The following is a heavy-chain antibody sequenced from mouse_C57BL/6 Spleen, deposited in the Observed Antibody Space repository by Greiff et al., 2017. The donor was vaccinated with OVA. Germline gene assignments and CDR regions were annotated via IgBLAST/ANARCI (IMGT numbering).Heavy chain of an antibody. V-gene: IGHV1-80*01. CDR1: GYAFSSYW. Sequence: QVQLKQSGAELVKPGASVKISCKASGYAFSSYWMNWVKQRPGKGLEWIGQIYPGDGDTNSNGKFKGKATLTADKSSSTAYMQLSSLTSEDSAVYFCARSTTVVPYYAMDYWGQGTSVTVSS. D-gene: IGHD1-1*01. CDR3: ARSTTVVPYYAMDY. J-gene: IGHJ4*01. CDR2: IYPGDGDT.